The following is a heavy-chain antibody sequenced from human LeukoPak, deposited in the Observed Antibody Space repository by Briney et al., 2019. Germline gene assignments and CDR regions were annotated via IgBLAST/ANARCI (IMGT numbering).Heavy chain of an antibody. D-gene: IGHD1-26*01. J-gene: IGHJ4*02. CDR2: IWPGDSDT. CDR1: GYSFTNYW. CDR3: ASRYSGSYYPEYFDY. V-gene: IGHV5-51*01. Sequence: GESLKISCKGSGYSFTNYWIGWVRPMPGKGLEWMGIIWPGDSDTRYSPSFQGQVTISADKSNSIVYLQWSSLKASDTAMYYCASRYSGSYYPEYFDYWGQGTLVTVSS.